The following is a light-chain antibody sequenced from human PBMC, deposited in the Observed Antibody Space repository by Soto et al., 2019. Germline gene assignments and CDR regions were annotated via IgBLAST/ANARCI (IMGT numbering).Light chain of an antibody. Sequence: DIQLTQSPYFLSASVGDRVTLTCRASQGISSYLAWCQQKPGKAPNLLIYAASTLQSGVPSRFSGSGSGTEFTLTISSLQPEDFGTYYCQQLNSYPLTFGGGTKVDI. CDR2: AAS. V-gene: IGKV1-9*01. CDR1: QGISSY. J-gene: IGKJ4*01. CDR3: QQLNSYPLT.